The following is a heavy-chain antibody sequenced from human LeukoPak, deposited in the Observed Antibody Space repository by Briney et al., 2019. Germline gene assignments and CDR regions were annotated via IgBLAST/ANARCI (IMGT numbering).Heavy chain of an antibody. Sequence: GGSLRLSCAASGFTFSSYEMNWVRQAPGKGLEWVSYISSSGSTIYYADSVKGRFTISRDNAKNSLYLQMNSLRAEDTAVHYCARETTGFDYWGQGTLVTVSS. V-gene: IGHV3-48*03. CDR3: ARETTGFDY. CDR1: GFTFSSYE. CDR2: ISSSGSTI. J-gene: IGHJ4*02. D-gene: IGHD4-11*01.